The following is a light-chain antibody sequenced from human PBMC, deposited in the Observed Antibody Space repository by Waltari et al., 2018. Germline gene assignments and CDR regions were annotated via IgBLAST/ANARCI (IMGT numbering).Light chain of an antibody. CDR3: QQYYSLPYT. CDR1: QSLLHSDGKTY. J-gene: IGKJ2*01. V-gene: IGKV2-29*01. Sequence: DIVMTQTPLSLSVTPGQPASIPCKSSQSLLHSDGKTYLYWYLQKPGQSPQLLIYEVSSRFSGVPDRFSGSGSGTDFTLTISSLQAEDVAVYYCQQYYSLPYTFGPGTRLEIK. CDR2: EVS.